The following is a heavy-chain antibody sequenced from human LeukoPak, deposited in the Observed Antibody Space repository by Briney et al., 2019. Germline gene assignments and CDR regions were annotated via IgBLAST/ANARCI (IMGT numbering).Heavy chain of an antibody. J-gene: IGHJ4*02. D-gene: IGHD3-22*01. CDR3: AREAMIDTVLPDY. V-gene: IGHV1-46*01. CDR2: INPSGGST. Sequence: ASVKVSCKTSGYTFTSYYMHWVRQAPGQGLEWMGIINPSGGSTSYAQKFQGRVTMTRDMSTSTVYMELSSLRSEDTAVYYCAREAMIDTVLPDYWGQGTLVTVSS. CDR1: GYTFTSYY.